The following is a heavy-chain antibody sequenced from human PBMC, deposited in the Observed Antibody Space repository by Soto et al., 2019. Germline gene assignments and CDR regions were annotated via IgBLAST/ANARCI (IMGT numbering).Heavy chain of an antibody. J-gene: IGHJ4*02. V-gene: IGHV4-30-4*01. Sequence: QVQLQEARPGLVKPSQTLSLTCTVSGGSISSGDYFWSWISQPPGKGLEWIGYIYYSGRTYYNPSLKSRVTISVDTSKNQFSLKLSSVTAADTAVYYCARVKAGVVYWGQGTLVTVCS. CDR2: IYYSGRT. CDR1: GGSISSGDYF. D-gene: IGHD6-13*01. CDR3: ARVKAGVVY.